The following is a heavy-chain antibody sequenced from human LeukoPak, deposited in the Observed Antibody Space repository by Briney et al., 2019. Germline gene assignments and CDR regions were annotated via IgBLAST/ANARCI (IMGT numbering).Heavy chain of an antibody. Sequence: GGSLRLSCTVSGFTLSSYEMTWFRQAPGKGLEWVSSIGYGGGDSHYADSVKGRFTISRDNSKNTLYLQMNSLRVEDTAVYHCAKHLSQYDSSGYYYLDYWGQGTLVTVSS. CDR1: GFTLSSYE. V-gene: IGHV3-23*01. CDR3: AKHLSQYDSSGYYYLDY. CDR2: IGYGGGDS. D-gene: IGHD3-22*01. J-gene: IGHJ4*02.